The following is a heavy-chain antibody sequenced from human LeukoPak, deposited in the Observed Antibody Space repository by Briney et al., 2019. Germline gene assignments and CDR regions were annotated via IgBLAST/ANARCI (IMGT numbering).Heavy chain of an antibody. D-gene: IGHD3-22*01. Sequence: SETLSLTCTVAGGSISSGGYYWRWVRQHPGMGLEWIGYIYYSGSTYYNPSLKSRVTISVDTSNNQFSLKLSSVTAADTAVYYCARADSSGYSYFDYWGQGALVTASS. V-gene: IGHV4-31*03. CDR3: ARADSSGYSYFDY. CDR2: IYYSGST. CDR1: GGSISSGGYY. J-gene: IGHJ4*02.